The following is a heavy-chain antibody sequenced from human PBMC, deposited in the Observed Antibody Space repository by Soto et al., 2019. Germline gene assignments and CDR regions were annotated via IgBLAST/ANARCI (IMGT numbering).Heavy chain of an antibody. CDR3: AHSPAPRVYFQH. D-gene: IGHD3-10*01. CDR2: IYWDDRK. J-gene: IGHJ1*01. Sequence: SGPTLVNPTQTLTLTCVFSGFSLNTGGVNVGWIRQPPGKALEWVALIYWDDRKRYSPSLKSRLTITKETSRNQVVLTMTNVDPEDTATYFCAHSPAPRVYFQHWGEGTLVTVSS. V-gene: IGHV2-5*02. CDR1: GFSLNTGGVN.